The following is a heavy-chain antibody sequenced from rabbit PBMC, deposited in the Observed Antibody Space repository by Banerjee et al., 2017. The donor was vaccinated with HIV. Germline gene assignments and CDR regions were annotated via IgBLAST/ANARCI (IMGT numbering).Heavy chain of an antibody. J-gene: IGHJ4*01. CDR1: GFSLGRNYH. CDR3: ARSGRADGYGNAGLNL. D-gene: IGHD6-1*01. CDR2: IYVGSGGNT. Sequence: QSLEESGGDLVKPGASLTLTCTASGFSLGRNYHMCWVRQAPGKGLEWIACIYVGSGGNTYYADWAKGRFTISKTSSTTVTLQMTSLTAADTATYFCARSGRADGYGNAGLNLWGPGTLVTVS. V-gene: IGHV1S40*01.